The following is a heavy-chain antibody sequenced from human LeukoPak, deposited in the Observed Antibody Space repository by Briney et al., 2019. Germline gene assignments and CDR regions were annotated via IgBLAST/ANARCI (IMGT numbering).Heavy chain of an antibody. CDR3: AKVKGTYYYDSSGHYGGDAFDI. CDR1: GFTFSSYS. Sequence: GGSLRLSCAASGFTFSSYSMNWVRQAPGKGLEWVSAISGSGGSTYYADSVKGRFTISRDNSKNTLYLQMNSLRAEDTAVYYCAKVKGTYYYDSSGHYGGDAFDIWGQGTMVTVSS. V-gene: IGHV3-23*01. CDR2: ISGSGGST. D-gene: IGHD3-22*01. J-gene: IGHJ3*02.